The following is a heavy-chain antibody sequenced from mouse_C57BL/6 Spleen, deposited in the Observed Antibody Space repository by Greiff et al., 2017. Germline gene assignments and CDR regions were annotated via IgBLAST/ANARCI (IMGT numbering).Heavy chain of an antibody. CDR2: IDPEDGET. Sequence: EVQLQQSGAELVKPGASVKLSCTASGFNIKDYYMHWVKQRTEQGLEWIGRIDPEDGETTSAPKFQGKATITADTSSNTAYLQLSSLTSEDTAVYYCARSTTVVDWYFDVWGTGTTVTVSS. CDR3: ARSTTVVDWYFDV. J-gene: IGHJ1*03. CDR1: GFNIKDYY. D-gene: IGHD1-1*01. V-gene: IGHV14-2*01.